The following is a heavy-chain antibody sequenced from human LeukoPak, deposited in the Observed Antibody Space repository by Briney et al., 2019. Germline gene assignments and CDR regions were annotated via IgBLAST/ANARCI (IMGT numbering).Heavy chain of an antibody. CDR3: AREGITMDV. J-gene: IGHJ6*03. Sequence: GGSLRLSCAASGFTFSSYSMIWVRQAPGKGLEWVSYISTSSSTITYADSVRGRFTISRDNAKNSLYLQMNSLRAEDTAVYYCAREGITMDVWGKGTTVTVSS. D-gene: IGHD3-10*01. CDR2: ISTSSSTI. CDR1: GFTFSSYS. V-gene: IGHV3-48*01.